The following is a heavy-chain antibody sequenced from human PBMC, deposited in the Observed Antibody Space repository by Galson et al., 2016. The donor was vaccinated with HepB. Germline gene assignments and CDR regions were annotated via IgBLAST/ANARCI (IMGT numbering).Heavy chain of an antibody. CDR2: ISGSGGST. V-gene: IGHV3-23*01. CDR1: GFTFSNYA. J-gene: IGHJ4*02. Sequence: SLRLSCAASGFTFSNYAMSWVRQAPGKGLEWVSGISGSGGSTYYADSVKGRFPISRDNSKNTLFLQMHNLRAEDTAVYYWAKDEGGAAAGRYYFDSWGQGALVTVSS. CDR3: AKDEGGAAAGRYYFDS. D-gene: IGHD6-13*01.